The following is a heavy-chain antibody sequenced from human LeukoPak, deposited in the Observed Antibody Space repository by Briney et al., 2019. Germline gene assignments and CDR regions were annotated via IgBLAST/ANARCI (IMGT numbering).Heavy chain of an antibody. CDR1: GFTISSNY. CDR2: IYSGGST. CDR3: ARGYFDSSGEFDY. V-gene: IGHV3-66*01. J-gene: IGHJ4*02. D-gene: IGHD3-22*01. Sequence: GGSLRLSCAASGFTISSNYMSWGRHGPGQGLGWVSIIYSGGSTYYSDYVTDRCTISRENSKNTLYLQMNSLRAEDTAMYYCARGYFDSSGEFDYWGQGTLVTVSS.